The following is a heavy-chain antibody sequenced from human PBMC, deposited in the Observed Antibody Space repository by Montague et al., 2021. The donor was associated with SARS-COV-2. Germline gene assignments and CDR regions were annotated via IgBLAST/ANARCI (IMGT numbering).Heavy chain of an antibody. CDR3: ARGTGPRSITLFGVIISGHVFDI. CDR1: GGSFTGYY. Sequence: SETLSLTCAVYGGSFTGYYWSWIRLPPGKGLEWFGEINHRGSTNYNPSLKSRVIISVDTSKNQFSLKLSSVTAADTAVYYCARGTGPRSITLFGVIISGHVFDIWGQGTMVTVSS. CDR2: INHRGST. D-gene: IGHD3-3*01. J-gene: IGHJ3*02. V-gene: IGHV4-34*01.